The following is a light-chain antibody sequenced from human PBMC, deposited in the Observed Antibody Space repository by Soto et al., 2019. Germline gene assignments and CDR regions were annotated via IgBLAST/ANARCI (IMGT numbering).Light chain of an antibody. V-gene: IGKV3-20*01. CDR2: GAS. J-gene: IGKJ3*01. CDR3: QQYGSSLFT. CDR1: QSVSSSY. Sequence: EIVLTQSPGTLSLSPGERATLSCRASQSVSSSYLAWYQQKPGQTPRLLIYGASTRATGIPDRFSGSGSGSDFTLTISRLEPEDFALYYCQQYGSSLFTFGPGTTVDLK.